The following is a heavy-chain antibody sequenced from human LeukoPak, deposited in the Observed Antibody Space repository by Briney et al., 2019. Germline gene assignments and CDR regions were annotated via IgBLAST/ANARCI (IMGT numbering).Heavy chain of an antibody. J-gene: IGHJ4*02. CDR1: GGSISSSSYY. CDR2: IYYSGST. V-gene: IGHV4-39*01. D-gene: IGHD2-2*01. CDR3: ARHQDVVIVPAAPTPFDY. Sequence: SETLSLTCTVSGGSISSSSYYWGWIRQPPGKGLEWIGSIYYSGSTYYNPSLKSRLTISVDTSKNQFSLKLSSVTAADTAVYYCARHQDVVIVPAAPTPFDYWGQGTLVTVSS.